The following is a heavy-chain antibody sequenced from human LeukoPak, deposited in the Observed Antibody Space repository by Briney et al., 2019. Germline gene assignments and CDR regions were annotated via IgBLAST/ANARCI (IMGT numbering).Heavy chain of an antibody. CDR2: IIPIFGTA. CDR3: ARGGDDFWSGYRRPNWFDP. V-gene: IGHV1-69*05. Sequence: ASVKVSCKASGGTFSSYAISWVRQAPGQGLEWMGRIIPIFGTANYAQKFQGRVTITTDESTSTAYMELSSLRSEDTAVYYCARGGDDFWSGYRRPNWFDPWGQGTLVTVS. J-gene: IGHJ5*02. D-gene: IGHD3-3*01. CDR1: GGTFSSYA.